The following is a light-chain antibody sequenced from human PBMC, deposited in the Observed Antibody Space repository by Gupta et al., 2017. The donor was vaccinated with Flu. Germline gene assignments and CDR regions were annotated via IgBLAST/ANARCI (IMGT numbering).Light chain of an antibody. CDR1: TGSQSH. CDR3: KHVDHNPLT. CDR2: AAS. Sequence: DIQVTPSSSFLAASVGDTVTITCRASTGSQSHLSWYQQNPGEAPKLLISAASTLQSGVPARFSGSGSGTDFTLTVSSLQPEDVATYYCKHVDHNPLTFGGGTKVA. J-gene: IGKJ4*02. V-gene: IGKV1-9*01.